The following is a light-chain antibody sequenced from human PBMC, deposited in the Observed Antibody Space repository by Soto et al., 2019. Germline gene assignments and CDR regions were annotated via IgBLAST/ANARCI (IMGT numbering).Light chain of an antibody. Sequence: EIVLTQSPATLSLSPGERATLSSRASQSVSSYLVWYQQKPGQAPRLLIYDASNRATGIPARFSGSGSGTDFTLTISSLEPEDFAVYYCQQRSNWPPYTFGQGTKLEIK. V-gene: IGKV3-11*01. CDR3: QQRSNWPPYT. CDR2: DAS. J-gene: IGKJ2*01. CDR1: QSVSSY.